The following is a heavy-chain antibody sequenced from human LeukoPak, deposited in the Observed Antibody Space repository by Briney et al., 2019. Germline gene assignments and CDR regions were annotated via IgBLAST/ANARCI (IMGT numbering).Heavy chain of an antibody. Sequence: SETLSLTCTVSGGSISSGDYYWSWIRQPPGKGLEWIGYIYYSGSTYYNPSLKSRVTISVDTSKNQFSLKLSSVTAADTAVYYCARISSADSSGYHDWGQGTLVTVSS. D-gene: IGHD3-22*01. J-gene: IGHJ4*02. CDR2: IYYSGST. CDR3: ARISSADSSGYHD. V-gene: IGHV4-30-4*01. CDR1: GGSISSGDYY.